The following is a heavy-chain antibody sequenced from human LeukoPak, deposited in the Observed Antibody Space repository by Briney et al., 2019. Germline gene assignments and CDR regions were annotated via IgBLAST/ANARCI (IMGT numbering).Heavy chain of an antibody. CDR1: GYSFTSYW. D-gene: IGHD2-21*02. J-gene: IGHJ4*02. V-gene: IGHV5-51*01. Sequence: GESLKISCKGSGYSFTSYWIGRVRQMPGKSLEWMGNIYPGYSDTKHSPSFQVQVTIRADKSISTAYLQWSSLKAWDTAMYYCVRGYGGGDCYFVEYFDYWGQGTLVTVSS. CDR3: VRGYGGGDCYFVEYFDY. CDR2: IYPGYSDT.